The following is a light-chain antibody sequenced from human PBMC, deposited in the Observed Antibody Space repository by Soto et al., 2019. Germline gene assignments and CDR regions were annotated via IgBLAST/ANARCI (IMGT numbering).Light chain of an antibody. CDR2: LGF. CDR1: QSLLHSDGYTY. CDR3: RKGLQTPYI. J-gene: IGKJ2*01. Sequence: DIVMTQSPLSLPVTPGEPASISCRSTQSLLHSDGYTYLDWYLQKPGQSPQVLIYLGFNRDSVVTDRFSGSASGSDFTLKIIRVEAEDVGVYYCRKGLQTPYIFGQGTKLEIK. V-gene: IGKV2-28*01.